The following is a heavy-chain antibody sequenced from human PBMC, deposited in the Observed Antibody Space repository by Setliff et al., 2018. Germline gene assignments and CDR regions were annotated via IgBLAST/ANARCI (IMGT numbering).Heavy chain of an antibody. D-gene: IGHD3-16*02. CDR2: INYSGST. Sequence: PSETLSLTCSVLGDSLSSGTQYWGWIRQPPGKGLEWIGNINYSGSTYYNPSLKSRVTMSVYTSKNQFSWKVSAVTAADTAVYYCARGQDSDYIWGSYRYTTGENWYFDLCGRGALVTVSS. V-gene: IGHV4-39*01. CDR1: GDSLSSGTQY. CDR3: ARGQDSDYIWGSYRYTTGENWYFDL. J-gene: IGHJ2*01.